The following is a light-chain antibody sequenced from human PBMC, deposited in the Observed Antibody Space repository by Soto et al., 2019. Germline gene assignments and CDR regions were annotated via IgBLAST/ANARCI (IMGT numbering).Light chain of an antibody. CDR2: AAS. V-gene: IGKV1-39*01. CDR1: QSISTY. J-gene: IGKJ1*01. Sequence: DIQMTHSPSSLSASVGDRVTITCRASQSISTYLNWYQQKPGKAPKLLIYAASSLQSGVPSRFSGSGSETDFTLTISSLQPEDFATYSCQQSYSTTWTFGQGTQVDIK. CDR3: QQSYSTTWT.